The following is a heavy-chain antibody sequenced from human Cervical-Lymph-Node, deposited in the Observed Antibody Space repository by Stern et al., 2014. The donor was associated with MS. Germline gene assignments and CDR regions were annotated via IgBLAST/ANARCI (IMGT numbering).Heavy chain of an antibody. CDR2: IWYDGSNR. Sequence: VQLVESGGGVVQPGRSLRLSCAASGFTFSSSGMNWVRQAPGQGLEWLAIIWYDGSNRYYADSVKGRFTISRDNSKNALYLQMNSLRADDTAVYYCAREGGNTAEYFQHWGQGTLVTVSS. CDR1: GFTFSSSG. V-gene: IGHV3-33*01. J-gene: IGHJ1*01. D-gene: IGHD4-23*01. CDR3: AREGGNTAEYFQH.